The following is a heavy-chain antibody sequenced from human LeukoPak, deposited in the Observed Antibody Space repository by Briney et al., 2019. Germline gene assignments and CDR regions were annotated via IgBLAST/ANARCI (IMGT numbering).Heavy chain of an antibody. CDR3: AKDIGLYSGSPDY. CDR1: GFSFSDYG. V-gene: IGHV3-30*02. CDR2: IRYDGSNK. D-gene: IGHD1-26*01. Sequence: PGGSLRLSCATSGFSFSDYGMHWVRQAPGKGLEWVAFIRYDGSNKYYADSVKGRFTISRDNAKNSLYLQMNSLRAEDTALYYCAKDIGLYSGSPDYWGQGTLVTVSS. J-gene: IGHJ4*02.